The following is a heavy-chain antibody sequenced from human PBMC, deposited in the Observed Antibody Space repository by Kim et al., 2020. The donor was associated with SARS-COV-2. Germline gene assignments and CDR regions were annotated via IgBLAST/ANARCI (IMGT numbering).Heavy chain of an antibody. V-gene: IGHV1-46*01. CDR2: INPNVGNT. CDR1: GYIFSNFY. Sequence: ASVKVSCKTYGYIFSNFYLYWVRQAPGHGLEWMGMINPNVGNTRYAQKFLGRFTVTRDTATSTLYMDLSSLRPEDTAVYYCTRGPHIRKWDFWIGYPYWGQGTLVTVS. CDR3: TRGPHIRKWDFWIGYPY. J-gene: IGHJ4*02. D-gene: IGHD3-3*01.